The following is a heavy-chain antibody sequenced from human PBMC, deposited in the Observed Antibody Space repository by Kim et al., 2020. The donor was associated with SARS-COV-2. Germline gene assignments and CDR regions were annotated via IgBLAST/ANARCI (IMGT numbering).Heavy chain of an antibody. CDR1: GFTFSSYA. D-gene: IGHD6-19*01. J-gene: IGHJ4*02. Sequence: GGSLRLSCAASGFTFSSYAMSWVRQAPGKGLEWVSAISGSGGSTYYADSVKGRFTISRDNSKNTLYLQMNSLRAEDTAVYYCAKGPDVESSGWYGNYWGQGTLVTVSS. V-gene: IGHV3-23*01. CDR3: AKGPDVESSGWYGNY. CDR2: ISGSGGST.